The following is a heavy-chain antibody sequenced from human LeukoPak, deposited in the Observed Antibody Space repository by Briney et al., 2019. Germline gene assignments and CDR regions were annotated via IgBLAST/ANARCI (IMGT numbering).Heavy chain of an antibody. CDR3: ARQAKAGGYSSSWYPFGY. Sequence: SETLSLTCAVYGGSFSGYYWSWIRQPPGQGLEWIGSIYYSGSTYYNPSLKSRVTISVDTSKNQFSLKLSSVTAADTAVYYCARQAKAGGYSSSWYPFGYWGQGTLVTVSS. D-gene: IGHD6-13*01. V-gene: IGHV4-34*01. CDR1: GGSFSGYY. J-gene: IGHJ4*02. CDR2: IYYSGST.